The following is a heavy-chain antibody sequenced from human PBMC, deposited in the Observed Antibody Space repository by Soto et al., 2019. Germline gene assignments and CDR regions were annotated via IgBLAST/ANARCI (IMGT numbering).Heavy chain of an antibody. CDR2: INHSGST. D-gene: IGHD2-2*01. J-gene: IGHJ4*02. Sequence: QVQLQQWGAGLLKPSETLSLTCAVYGGSFSGYYWSWIRQPPGKGLEWIGEINHSGSTNYNPSLKSRVTISVDTSKNQFSLKLSSVTAADTAVYYCVRCRCMEDIVVVPAAPNFDYWGQGTLVTVSS. CDR1: GGSFSGYY. V-gene: IGHV4-34*01. CDR3: VRCRCMEDIVVVPAAPNFDY.